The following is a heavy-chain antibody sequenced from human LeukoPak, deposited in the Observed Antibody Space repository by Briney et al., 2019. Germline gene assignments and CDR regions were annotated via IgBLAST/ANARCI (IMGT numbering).Heavy chain of an antibody. Sequence: PETLSLTCAVYVGSFSGYYLSWIRQPRGKGLEWIGEINHSGSTNYNPSLKSRVTISVDTSKNQFSLKLTSVTAADTAVYYCARRGGYNWFGPWGQGTLVTVSS. CDR1: VGSFSGYY. J-gene: IGHJ5*02. CDR2: INHSGST. V-gene: IGHV4-34*01. CDR3: ARRGGYNWFGP.